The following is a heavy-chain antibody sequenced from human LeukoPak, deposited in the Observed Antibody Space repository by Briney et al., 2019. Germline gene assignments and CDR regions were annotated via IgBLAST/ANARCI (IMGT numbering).Heavy chain of an antibody. J-gene: IGHJ4*02. Sequence: ASVKVSCKASGYTFTDYYFNWVRQAPGQGLEWMGWINPNSGGTHCAQNFQGRVTMTRDTSINTAYMELSRLRTDDTAVYCCARTLTTATWDYWGQGTLVTVSS. CDR2: INPNSGGT. CDR1: GYTFTDYY. D-gene: IGHD3-9*01. V-gene: IGHV1-2*02. CDR3: ARTLTTATWDY.